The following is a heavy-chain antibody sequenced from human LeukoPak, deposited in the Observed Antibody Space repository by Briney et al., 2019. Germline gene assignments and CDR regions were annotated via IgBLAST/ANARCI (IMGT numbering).Heavy chain of an antibody. V-gene: IGHV3-23*01. CDR1: GFTFSSYA. J-gene: IGHJ5*02. D-gene: IGHD3-22*01. CDR3: AKDPTYYYDSMDWFDP. CDR2: ISGSGGST. Sequence: GGSLRLSCAASGFTFSSYAMSWVRQAPGKGLEWVSAISGSGGSTYYADSVKGRFTISRDNSKNTLYLQMNSLRAEDTAVYYCAKDPTYYYDSMDWFDPWGQGTLVTVSS.